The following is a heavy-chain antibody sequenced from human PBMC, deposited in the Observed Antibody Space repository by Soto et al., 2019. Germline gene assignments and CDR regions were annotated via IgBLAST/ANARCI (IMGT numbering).Heavy chain of an antibody. CDR1: GFTFSSCA. J-gene: IGHJ6*02. Sequence: PGGSLRLSCAASGFTFSSCAMSWVRQAPGKGLEWVSGISGSGGGTYYADSVKGRFTISRDNSKNTLYLQMNSLRAEDTAVYYCARGRSSWPYYYYGMDVWGQGTTVTVSS. CDR2: ISGSGGGT. D-gene: IGHD6-13*01. CDR3: ARGRSSWPYYYYGMDV. V-gene: IGHV3-23*01.